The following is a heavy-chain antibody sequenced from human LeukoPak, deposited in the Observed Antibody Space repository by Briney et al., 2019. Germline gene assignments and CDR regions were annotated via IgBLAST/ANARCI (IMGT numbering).Heavy chain of an antibody. CDR1: GFTFSSYA. Sequence: PGGSLRLSCAASGFTFSSYAMSWVRQAPGKGLEWVSAIGGSTDFTYYAEYVKGRFTISRDNSKKTLYLQMNSLRAEDTAVYHCARSPRGGYYLDYWGQGTLVTVSS. CDR3: ARSPRGGYYLDY. CDR2: IGGSTDFT. V-gene: IGHV3-23*01. D-gene: IGHD3-3*01. J-gene: IGHJ4*02.